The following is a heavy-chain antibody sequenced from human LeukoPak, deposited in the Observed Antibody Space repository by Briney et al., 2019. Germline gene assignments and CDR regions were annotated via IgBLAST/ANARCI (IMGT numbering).Heavy chain of an antibody. CDR3: ARSPLYAFDI. V-gene: IGHV4-59*12. CDR2: IYYSGSA. J-gene: IGHJ3*02. CDR1: GGSISSYY. Sequence: PSETLSLTCTVSGGSISSYYWSWIRQPPGKGLEWIGYIYYSGSANYNPSLKSRVTISVDTSKNQFSLKLSSVTAADTAVYYCARSPLYAFDIWGQGTMVTVSS.